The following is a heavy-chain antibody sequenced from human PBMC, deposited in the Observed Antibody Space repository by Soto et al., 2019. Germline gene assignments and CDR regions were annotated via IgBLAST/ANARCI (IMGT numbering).Heavy chain of an antibody. D-gene: IGHD6-13*01. CDR1: GYTFTSYA. Sequence: VKVSCKASGYTFTSYAICWARQAPGQGLEWMGGIIPIFGTANYAQKFQGRVTITADESTSTAYMELSSLRSEDTAVYYCARGTYSSSWYSAFDIWGQGTMVTVSS. V-gene: IGHV1-69*13. CDR2: IIPIFGTA. J-gene: IGHJ3*02. CDR3: ARGTYSSSWYSAFDI.